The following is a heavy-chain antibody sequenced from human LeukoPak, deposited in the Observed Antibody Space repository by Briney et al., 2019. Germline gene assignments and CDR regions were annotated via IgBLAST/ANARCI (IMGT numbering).Heavy chain of an antibody. Sequence: SQTLSLTCTVSGGSISSGGYYWSWIRQHPGKGLEWIGYIYYSGSTYYNPSLKSRVTISVDTSKNQFSLKLSSVTAADTAVYYCARVMYDSSGYYWDWYFDLWGRGTLVTVSS. CDR2: IYYSGST. J-gene: IGHJ2*01. V-gene: IGHV4-31*03. D-gene: IGHD3-22*01. CDR1: GGSISSGGYY. CDR3: ARVMYDSSGYYWDWYFDL.